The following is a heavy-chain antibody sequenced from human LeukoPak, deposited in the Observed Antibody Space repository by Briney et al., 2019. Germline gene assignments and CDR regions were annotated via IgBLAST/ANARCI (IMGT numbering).Heavy chain of an antibody. Sequence: SETLSLTCTVSGGSISSYYWSWIRQPPGKGLEWIGYIYYSGSTNYNPSLKSRVTISVDTSKNQFSLKLSSVTAADTTVYYCARLYYDSSGYYRNWFDPWGQGTLVTVSS. D-gene: IGHD3-22*01. CDR2: IYYSGST. CDR3: ARLYYDSSGYYRNWFDP. J-gene: IGHJ5*02. CDR1: GGSISSYY. V-gene: IGHV4-59*08.